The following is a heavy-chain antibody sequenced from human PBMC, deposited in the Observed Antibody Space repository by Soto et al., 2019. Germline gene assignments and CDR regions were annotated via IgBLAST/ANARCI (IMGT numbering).Heavy chain of an antibody. CDR1: GFSFTNFA. Sequence: TGGSLRLSCAASGFSFTNFAMSWVRHAPGKGLEWVAGIGASGDITWYADSVKGRLSISRDNSKNTLYLQLNSLRFEDTAVYYCAKDDFTDRGDDYFDYWGPGTLVTVSS. V-gene: IGHV3-23*01. J-gene: IGHJ4*02. CDR3: AKDDFTDRGDDYFDY. D-gene: IGHD2-21*02. CDR2: IGASGDIT.